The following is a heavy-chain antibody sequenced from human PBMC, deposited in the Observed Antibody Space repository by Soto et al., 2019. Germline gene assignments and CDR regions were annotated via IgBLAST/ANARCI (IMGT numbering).Heavy chain of an antibody. V-gene: IGHV1-69*13. CDR1: GGTFSSYA. J-gene: IGHJ6*02. Sequence: SVKVSCKASGGTFSSYAISWVRQAPGQGLEWMGGIIPIFGTANYAQKFQGRVTITADESTSTAYMELSSLRSEDPAVYYCAREAARRPSVIGYDPRDVYYYSGMDVWGQGTTVTVSS. CDR3: AREAARRPSVIGYDPRDVYYYSGMDV. CDR2: IIPIFGTA. D-gene: IGHD5-12*01.